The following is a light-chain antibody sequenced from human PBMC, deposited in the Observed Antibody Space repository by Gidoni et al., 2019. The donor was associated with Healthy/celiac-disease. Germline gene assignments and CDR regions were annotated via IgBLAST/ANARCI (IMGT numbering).Light chain of an antibody. V-gene: IGKV1-39*01. CDR1: QSISSY. CDR2: AAS. J-gene: IGKJ4*01. Sequence: DIQLTQSPSPLSASVGDRVTITCRASQSISSYLNWYQQQPGNAPKLLIYAASSLQSGVPSRFSGSGSGTDFTLTISSLQPEDFATYYCQQSYSTPLTFXGXTKVEIK. CDR3: QQSYSTPLT.